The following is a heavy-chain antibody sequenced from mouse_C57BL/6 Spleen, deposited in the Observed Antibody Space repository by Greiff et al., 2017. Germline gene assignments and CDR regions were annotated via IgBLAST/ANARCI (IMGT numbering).Heavy chain of an antibody. D-gene: IGHD2-4*01. CDR3: ARSGNYDDRSFDY. V-gene: IGHV1-19*01. CDR1: GYTFTDYY. Sequence: EVKLQESGPVLVKPGASVKMSCKASGYTFTDYYMNWVKQSHGKSLEWIGVINPYNGGTSYNQKFKGKATLTVDKSSSTAYMELNSLTSEDSAVYYCARSGNYDDRSFDYWGQGTTLTVSS. J-gene: IGHJ2*01. CDR2: INPYNGGT.